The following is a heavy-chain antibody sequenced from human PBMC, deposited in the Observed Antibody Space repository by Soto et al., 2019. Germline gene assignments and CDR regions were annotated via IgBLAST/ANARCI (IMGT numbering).Heavy chain of an antibody. CDR3: ARSYTAMVTGNYYYYYGMDV. V-gene: IGHV4-59*01. CDR2: IYYSGST. D-gene: IGHD5-18*01. CDR1: GGSISSYY. J-gene: IGHJ6*02. Sequence: PSETLSLTCTVSGGSISSYYWSWIRQPPGKGLEWIRYIYYSGSTNYNPSLKSRVTISVDTSKNQFSLKLSSVTAADTAVYYCARSYTAMVTGNYYYYYGMDVWGQGTTVTVSS.